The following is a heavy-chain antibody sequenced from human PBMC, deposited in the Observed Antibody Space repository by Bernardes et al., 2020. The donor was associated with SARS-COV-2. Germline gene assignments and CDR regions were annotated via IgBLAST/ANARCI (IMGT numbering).Heavy chain of an antibody. CDR1: GFTFSSFW. J-gene: IGHJ4*02. Sequence: GGSLRLSCEASGFTFSSFWMSWVRQAPGKGLEWVANIKHDGSDTNYVDSVKGRFTISRDNAKNSLYLQVNSLRAEDTAVYYCARGGGLSDSWGQGTLVTVSA. V-gene: IGHV3-7*05. CDR3: ARGGGLSDS. CDR2: IKHDGSDT. D-gene: IGHD3-16*01.